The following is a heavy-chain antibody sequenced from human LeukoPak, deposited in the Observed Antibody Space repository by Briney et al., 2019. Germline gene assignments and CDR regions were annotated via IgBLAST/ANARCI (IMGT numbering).Heavy chain of an antibody. Sequence: SETLSLTCSVSGYSIGSGYDWAWIRQPPGKGLEWIGSINYSGRPYYNPSLKSRVTISVDTSKNQFSLKLSSVTAADTAVYYCARDAGSGWPIDYWGQGTLVTVSS. CDR3: ARDAGSGWPIDY. J-gene: IGHJ4*02. CDR2: INYSGRP. V-gene: IGHV4-38-2*02. CDR1: GYSIGSGYD. D-gene: IGHD6-19*01.